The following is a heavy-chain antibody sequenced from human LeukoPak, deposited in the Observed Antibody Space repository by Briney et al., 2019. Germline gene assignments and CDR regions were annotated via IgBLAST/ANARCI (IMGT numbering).Heavy chain of an antibody. Sequence: GGSLRLSYAASGFTFSNAWMSWVRQAPGKGLEWVGRIKSKTDGGTTDYAAPVKGRFTISRDDSKNTLYLQMNSLKTEDTAVYYCTTEAYYYGSGSIDYWGQGTLVTVSS. CDR2: IKSKTDGGTT. CDR3: TTEAYYYGSGSIDY. J-gene: IGHJ4*02. V-gene: IGHV3-15*01. D-gene: IGHD3-10*01. CDR1: GFTFSNAW.